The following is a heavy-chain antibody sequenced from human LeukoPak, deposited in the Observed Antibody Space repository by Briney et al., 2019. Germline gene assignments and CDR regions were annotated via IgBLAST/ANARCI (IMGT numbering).Heavy chain of an antibody. CDR2: IYYSGSI. J-gene: IGHJ4*02. D-gene: IGHD3-22*01. CDR1: GASISSYY. V-gene: IGHV4-59*01. Sequence: SETLSLACTVSGASISSYYWSWIRQPPGKGLEWIGDIYYSGSIKYNPSLKSRVTMSVDTSKNQFSLKLSSVTAADMAIYYCARENPSGYYNRPIDYWGQGTLVTVSS. CDR3: ARENPSGYYNRPIDY.